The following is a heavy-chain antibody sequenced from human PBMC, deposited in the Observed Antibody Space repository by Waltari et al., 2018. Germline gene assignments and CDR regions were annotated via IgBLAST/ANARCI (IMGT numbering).Heavy chain of an antibody. Sequence: QVQLQESGPGLVKPSETLSLTCAVSGYSISSGYYWGWIRQPPGKGLEWIGSIYHSGSTYYNPSLKSRGTISVDTSKNQFSLKLSSVTAADTAVYYCARVNTYYYDSSGFQRGTIDYWGQGTLVTVSS. CDR3: ARVNTYYYDSSGFQRGTIDY. J-gene: IGHJ4*02. CDR1: GYSISSGYY. V-gene: IGHV4-38-2*01. CDR2: IYHSGST. D-gene: IGHD3-22*01.